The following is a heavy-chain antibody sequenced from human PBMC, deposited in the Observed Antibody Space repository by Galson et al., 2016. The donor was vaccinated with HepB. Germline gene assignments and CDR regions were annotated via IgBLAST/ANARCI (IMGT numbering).Heavy chain of an antibody. D-gene: IGHD5-24*01. CDR1: GGSISSSNCY. CDR3: ARHLWGGVAAISVSAFDI. Sequence: SETLSLTCTVSGGSISSSNCYWGWIRQPPGKGLEWIGSIYYSGSTYYNPSLKSRVTISVDTSKSQFSLKLSSVTAADTAVYYCARHLWGGVAAISVSAFDIWGQGTMVTVSS. CDR2: IYYSGST. J-gene: IGHJ3*02. V-gene: IGHV4-39*01.